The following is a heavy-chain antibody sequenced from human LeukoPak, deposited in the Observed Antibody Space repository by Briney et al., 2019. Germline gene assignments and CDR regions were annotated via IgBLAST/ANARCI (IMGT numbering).Heavy chain of an antibody. CDR1: GGSISSGGYY. Sequence: PSETLSLTCTVSGGSISSGGYYWSWIRQPPGKGLEWIGYIYHSGSTYYNPSLKSRVTISVDRSKNQFSLKLSSVTAADTAVYYCAGGSAVRIAVAGTGFDYWGQGTLVTVSS. V-gene: IGHV4-30-2*01. D-gene: IGHD6-19*01. CDR3: AGGSAVRIAVAGTGFDY. CDR2: IYHSGST. J-gene: IGHJ4*02.